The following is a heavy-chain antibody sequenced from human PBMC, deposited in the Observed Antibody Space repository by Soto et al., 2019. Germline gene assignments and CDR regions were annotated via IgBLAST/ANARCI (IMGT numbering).Heavy chain of an antibody. Sequence: SETLSLTCTVSGGSITSGGYYWSWIRQHPGRGLEWIGYIYYSGSTHYTPSLRTRVTISVDTSKSQFSLKLTSVTAADAAVYFCARTSSSSDVFDIWRQGTVVTVSS. D-gene: IGHD6-6*01. CDR1: GGSITSGGYY. V-gene: IGHV4-31*03. CDR2: IYYSGST. CDR3: ARTSSSSDVFDI. J-gene: IGHJ3*02.